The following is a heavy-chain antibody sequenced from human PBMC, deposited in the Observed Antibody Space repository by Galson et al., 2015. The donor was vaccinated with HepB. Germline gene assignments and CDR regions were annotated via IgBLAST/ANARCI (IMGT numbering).Heavy chain of an antibody. CDR1: GGSFSGYY. V-gene: IGHV4-34*01. Sequence: SETLSLTCAVYGGSFSGYYWSWIRQPPGKGLEWIGEINHSGSTNYNPSLKSRVTISVDTSKNQFSLKLSSVTAADTAVYYCARWSAVAGLGIYYYYGMDVWGQGTTVTVSS. D-gene: IGHD6-19*01. CDR2: INHSGST. CDR3: ARWSAVAGLGIYYYYGMDV. J-gene: IGHJ6*02.